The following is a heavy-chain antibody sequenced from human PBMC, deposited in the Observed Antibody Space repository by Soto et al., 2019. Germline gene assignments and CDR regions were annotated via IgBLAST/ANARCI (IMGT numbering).Heavy chain of an antibody. CDR3: ALPPRFCGSPPCSLDY. D-gene: IGHD2-15*01. Sequence: GESLKISCKGSGYSFTSYWIGWVRQMPGKGLDWMGIIYPGDSDTRYSPSFKGQVTISADKSISTAYLQWSSLKASDTAMYYWALPPRFCGSPPCSLDYWGQGTLVTVSS. V-gene: IGHV5-51*01. CDR1: GYSFTSYW. J-gene: IGHJ4*02. CDR2: IYPGDSDT.